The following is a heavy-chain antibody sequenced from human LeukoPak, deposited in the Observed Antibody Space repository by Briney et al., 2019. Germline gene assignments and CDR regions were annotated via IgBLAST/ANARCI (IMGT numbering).Heavy chain of an antibody. Sequence: GGSLRLSCAASGFSFSSYAMTWVRLAPGKGLEWVSSIYGSSYSTFYADSVEGRFTISRDNSRSTLSLEMNSLRAEDTAIYYCAEGTLSSTRRGYFNYWGQGTLVTVSS. J-gene: IGHJ4*02. CDR2: IYGSSYST. V-gene: IGHV3-23*01. CDR3: AEGTLSSTRRGYFNY. CDR1: GFSFSSYA. D-gene: IGHD3-10*01.